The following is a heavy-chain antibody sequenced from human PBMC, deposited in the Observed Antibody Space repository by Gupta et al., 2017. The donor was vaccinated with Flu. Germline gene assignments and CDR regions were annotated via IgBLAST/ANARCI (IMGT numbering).Heavy chain of an antibody. Sequence: QVQLVQSGAEVKKPGSSVKVSRKASGGTFSSYAISWVRQAPGQGLEWMGGIIPIFGTANYAQKFQGRVTITADESTSTAYMELSSLRSEDTAVDYCARVEYQLRSHIRGWFDPWGQGTLVTVSS. CDR3: ARVEYQLRSHIRGWFDP. CDR1: GGTFSSYA. V-gene: IGHV1-69*01. D-gene: IGHD2-2*01. CDR2: IIPIFGTA. J-gene: IGHJ5*02.